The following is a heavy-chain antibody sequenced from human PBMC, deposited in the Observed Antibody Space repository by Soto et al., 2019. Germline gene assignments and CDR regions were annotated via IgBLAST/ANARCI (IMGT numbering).Heavy chain of an antibody. Sequence: ASETLSLTCAVSGGPISSGGYSWSWIRQPPGKGLEWIGYIYHSGSTYYNPSLKSRVTISVDRSKNQFSLKLTSVTAADTAVYYCSRVPSPWGQGTLVTVSS. CDR2: IYHSGST. V-gene: IGHV4-30-2*01. CDR1: GGPISSGGYS. CDR3: SRVPSP. J-gene: IGHJ5*02.